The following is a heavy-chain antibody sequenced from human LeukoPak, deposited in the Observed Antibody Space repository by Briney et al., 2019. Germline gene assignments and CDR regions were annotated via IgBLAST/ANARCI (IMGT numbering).Heavy chain of an antibody. J-gene: IGHJ4*02. CDR2: IRYDGSNK. D-gene: IGHD5-12*01. CDR1: GFTFSSYG. CDR3: ARDPAYSGSTNDY. Sequence: GGSLRLSCAASGFTFSSYGMHWVRQAPGKGLEWVAFIRYDGSNKYYADSVKGRFTISRDNSKNTLYLQMNSLRAEDTAVYYCARDPAYSGSTNDYWGQGTLVTVSS. V-gene: IGHV3-30*02.